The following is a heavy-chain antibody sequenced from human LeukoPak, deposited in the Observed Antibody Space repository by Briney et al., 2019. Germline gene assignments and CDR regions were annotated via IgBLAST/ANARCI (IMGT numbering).Heavy chain of an antibody. CDR2: INAGNGNT. Sequence: ASVKVSCKVSGYTLTELSMHWVRQAPGQRLEWMGWINAGNGNTKYSQKFQGRVTITRDTSASTAYMELSSLRSEDTVVYYCARSMAGTENWFDPWGQGTLVTVSS. CDR3: ARSMAGTENWFDP. CDR1: GYTLTELS. J-gene: IGHJ5*02. V-gene: IGHV1-3*01. D-gene: IGHD6-19*01.